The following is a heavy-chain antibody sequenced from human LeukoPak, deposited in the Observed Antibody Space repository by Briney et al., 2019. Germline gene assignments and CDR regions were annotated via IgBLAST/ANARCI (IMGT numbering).Heavy chain of an antibody. Sequence: SETLSLTCTVSGGSLSNYYWNWIRQPPGKGLEWIGYIYYRGSTNYNPSLKSRVTISVDTSKNQFSLKLSSVTAADTAVYYCARGMIVNWFDPWGQGTLVTVSS. CDR2: IYYRGST. CDR3: ARGMIVNWFDP. J-gene: IGHJ5*02. V-gene: IGHV4-59*01. D-gene: IGHD3-22*01. CDR1: GGSLSNYY.